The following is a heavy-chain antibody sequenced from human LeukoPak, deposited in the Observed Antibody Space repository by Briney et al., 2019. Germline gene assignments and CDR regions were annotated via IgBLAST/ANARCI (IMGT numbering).Heavy chain of an antibody. D-gene: IGHD6-6*01. CDR3: AKDRQGPFDI. J-gene: IGHJ3*02. CDR2: IRYDGSNK. V-gene: IGHV3-30*02. Sequence: GGSLRLSCAASGFIFSSYGMHWVRQAPGKGLEWVAFIRYDGSNKYYADSVEGRFTISRDNSKNTLYLQMNSLRAEDTAVYYCAKDRQGPFDIWGQGTMVTVSS. CDR1: GFIFSSYG.